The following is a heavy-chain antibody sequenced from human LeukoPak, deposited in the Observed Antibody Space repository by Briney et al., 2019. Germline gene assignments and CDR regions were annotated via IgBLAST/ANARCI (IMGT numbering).Heavy chain of an antibody. CDR1: GITFSSYG. V-gene: IGHV3-23*01. J-gene: IGHJ4*02. D-gene: IGHD3-3*01. Sequence: PGGSLRLSCAASGITFSSYGMSWVRQAPGKGLEWVSSISSTGGTTYYADSVKGRFTISRDNSKNTLYLQMNSLRAEDTAIYYCAKEYYDFWSGYPHDYWGQGTLVTVSS. CDR2: ISSTGGTT. CDR3: AKEYYDFWSGYPHDY.